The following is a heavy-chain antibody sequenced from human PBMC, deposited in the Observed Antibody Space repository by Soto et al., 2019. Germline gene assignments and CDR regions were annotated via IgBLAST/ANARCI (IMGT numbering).Heavy chain of an antibody. CDR2: IIPIFGTA. J-gene: IGHJ6*02. CDR1: GGTFSSYA. D-gene: IGHD2-15*01. CDR3: AGGSYLVAATVYYYYGMDV. Sequence: SVKVSCKASGGTFSSYAISWVRQAPGQGLEWMGGIIPIFGTANYAQKFQGRVTITADESTSTAYMELSSLRSEDTAVYYCAGGSYLVAATVYYYYGMDVWRQGTTVTVSS. V-gene: IGHV1-69*13.